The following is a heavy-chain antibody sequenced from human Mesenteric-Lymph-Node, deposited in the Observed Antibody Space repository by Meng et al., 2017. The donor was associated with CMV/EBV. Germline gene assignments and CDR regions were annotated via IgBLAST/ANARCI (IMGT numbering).Heavy chain of an antibody. Sequence: GGSLRLSCAASGLSFGGYWMSWVRQAPGKGLEWVASIKSDGSEKYYVDSMKGRFIISRDNAKNSLYLQMNSLRAEDTAVYYCARNKYSNYDRIDYWGQGTLVTVSS. CDR2: IKSDGSEK. CDR1: GLSFGGYW. CDR3: ARNKYSNYDRIDY. J-gene: IGHJ4*02. D-gene: IGHD4-11*01. V-gene: IGHV3-7*01.